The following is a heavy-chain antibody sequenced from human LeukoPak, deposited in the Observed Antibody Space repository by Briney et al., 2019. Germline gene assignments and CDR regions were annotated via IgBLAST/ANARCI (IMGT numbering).Heavy chain of an antibody. CDR1: GFTFDDYG. D-gene: IGHD3-22*01. J-gene: IGHJ3*02. CDR3: ARDYYDSSGPHDAFDI. Sequence: GGSLRLSCAASGFTFDDYGMSWDRQAPGKGLEWVSGINWNGGSTGYADSVKGRFTISRDNAKNSLYLQMNSLRAEDTALYYCARDYYDSSGPHDAFDIWGQGTMVTVSS. V-gene: IGHV3-20*04. CDR2: INWNGGST.